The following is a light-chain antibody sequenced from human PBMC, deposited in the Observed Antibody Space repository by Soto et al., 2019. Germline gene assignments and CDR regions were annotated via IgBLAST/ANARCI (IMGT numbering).Light chain of an antibody. CDR2: EVS. V-gene: IGLV2-14*01. CDR3: SSYTISRTPVV. Sequence: QSALTQPASVSGSPGQSITLSCTGTSSDIGGYNSVSWYQQHPGKAPKLLIYEVSHRPSGVSYRFSGSKSGNTASLTISGLRAADEADYFCSSYTISRTPVVFGGGTKVTVL. CDR1: SSDIGGYNS. J-gene: IGLJ2*01.